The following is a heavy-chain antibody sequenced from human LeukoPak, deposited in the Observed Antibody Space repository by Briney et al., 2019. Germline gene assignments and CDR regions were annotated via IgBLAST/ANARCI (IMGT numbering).Heavy chain of an antibody. Sequence: AGGSLRLSCAASGFTFSSYEMNWVRQAPGKGLEWVSYISSSGSTIYYADSVKGRFTISRDNAKNSLYLQMNSLRPEDTAFYYCVKDIGAYDDLTGFYAFDLWGQGTMVTVS. J-gene: IGHJ3*01. V-gene: IGHV3-48*03. CDR3: VKDIGAYDDLTGFYAFDL. CDR1: GFTFSSYE. CDR2: ISSSGSTI. D-gene: IGHD7-27*01.